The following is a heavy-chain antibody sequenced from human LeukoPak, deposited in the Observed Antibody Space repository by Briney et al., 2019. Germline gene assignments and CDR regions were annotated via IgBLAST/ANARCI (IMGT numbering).Heavy chain of an antibody. CDR2: INPNSGGT. D-gene: IGHD3-22*01. J-gene: IGHJ4*02. CDR3: ARGLKTYYYDSSGYYL. CDR1: GYTFTGYY. Sequence: GASVKVSCKASGYTFTGYYMHWVRQAPGQGLEWMGWINPNSGGTNYAQKFQGRVTMTRDTSISTAYMELSRLRPDDTAVYYCARGLKTYYYDSSGYYLWGQGTLVTVSS. V-gene: IGHV1-2*02.